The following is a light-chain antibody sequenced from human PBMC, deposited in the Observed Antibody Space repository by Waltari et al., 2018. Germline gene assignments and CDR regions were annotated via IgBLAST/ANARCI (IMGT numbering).Light chain of an antibody. V-gene: IGKV3-11*01. CDR2: DAS. J-gene: IGKJ4*01. CDR1: QSVGTY. Sequence: EIVLTQSPAILSFSPGERATLSCRASQSVGTYLALYQQRPGQSPILLIYDASYTATGIPARFSGSGSETDFTLTISSLQPEDFAVYYCQQRRSWPLTFGGGTRVQI. CDR3: QQRRSWPLT.